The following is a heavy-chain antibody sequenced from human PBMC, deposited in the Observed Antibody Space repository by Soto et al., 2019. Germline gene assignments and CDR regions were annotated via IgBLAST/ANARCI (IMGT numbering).Heavy chain of an antibody. D-gene: IGHD1-7*01. CDR1: GYTFTNFG. CDR3: ARAIIEGQLELHANYYYGMDV. V-gene: IGHV1-18*01. Sequence: ASVKVSCKASGYTFTNFGISWVRQAPGQGLECLGWISAHNGNTNYAQKFQGRVTMTTDKSTSTAYMELSSLRSEDTAVYYCARAIIEGQLELHANYYYGMDVWGQGTTVTVSS. J-gene: IGHJ6*02. CDR2: ISAHNGNT.